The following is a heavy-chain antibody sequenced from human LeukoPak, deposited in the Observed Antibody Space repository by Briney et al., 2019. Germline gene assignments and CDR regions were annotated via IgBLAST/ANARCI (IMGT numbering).Heavy chain of an antibody. D-gene: IGHD3-22*01. J-gene: IGHJ4*02. CDR3: ARDSAAMYDSSGYDDFDY. CDR1: GYTFTSYG. V-gene: IGHV1-18*01. Sequence: GASVKVSCKASGYTFTSYGISWVRQAPGQGLEWMGWISAYNGNTNYAQKLQGRVTMTTDTSTSTAYMELRSLRSDDTAVYYCARDSAAMYDSSGYDDFDYWGQGTLVTVSS. CDR2: ISAYNGNT.